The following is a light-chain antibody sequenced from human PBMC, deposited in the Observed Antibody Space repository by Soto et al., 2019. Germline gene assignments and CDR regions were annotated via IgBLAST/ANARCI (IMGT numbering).Light chain of an antibody. CDR2: AAS. V-gene: IGKV1-39*01. CDR1: QSISSY. J-gene: IGKJ1*01. CDR3: QQSYSTPRT. Sequence: DIQMTQSPSSLSASVGDRVTITCRASQSISSYLNWYQQKPGKAPKLLIYAASSLQSGVPSRFSGSGSGTDFTLIISSLQPEDFATYYCQQSYSTPRTFGQGTQVEIK.